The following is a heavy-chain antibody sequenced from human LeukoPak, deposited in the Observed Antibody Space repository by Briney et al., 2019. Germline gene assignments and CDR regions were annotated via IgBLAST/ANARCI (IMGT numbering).Heavy chain of an antibody. D-gene: IGHD6-19*01. V-gene: IGHV1-3*01. J-gene: IGHJ4*02. CDR1: GYTFTSYA. CDR2: INAGNGNT. CDR3: AREQRIAVAGTLGY. Sequence: GASVKVSCKASGYTFTSYAMHWVRQAPGQRLEWMGWINAGNGNTKYSQKFQGRVTITRDTSASTAYMELSSLRSEDTAVYYCAREQRIAVAGTLGYWGQGTLVTVSS.